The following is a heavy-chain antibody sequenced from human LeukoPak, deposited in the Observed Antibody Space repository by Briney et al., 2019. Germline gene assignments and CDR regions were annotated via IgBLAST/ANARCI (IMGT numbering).Heavy chain of an antibody. CDR3: ARHSRSGYGDYESAFDI. V-gene: IGHV4-39*01. Sequence: SETLSLTCTVSGGSISSTSYYWGWVRQPPGKGLEWIGSMFYSGSTYYNPSLKSRVTISVDMSKNQFSLKLRSVTAADTAVYYCARHSRSGYGDYESAFDIWGQGTMVTVSS. CDR2: MFYSGST. J-gene: IGHJ3*02. D-gene: IGHD5-12*01. CDR1: GGSISSTSYY.